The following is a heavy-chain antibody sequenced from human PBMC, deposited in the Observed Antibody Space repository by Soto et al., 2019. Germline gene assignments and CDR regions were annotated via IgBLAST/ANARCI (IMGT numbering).Heavy chain of an antibody. CDR2: IYPGDSDT. CDR1: GYNFASYW. V-gene: IGHV5-51*01. Sequence: GESLKISCKGSGYNFASYWIGWVRQMPGKGLEWMGIIYPGDSDTRYSPSFQGQVTISADKSISTAYLQWSSLKASDTAMYYCASQSHYDFWSGYYYGMDVWGQGTTVTVSS. CDR3: ASQSHYDFWSGYYYGMDV. D-gene: IGHD3-3*01. J-gene: IGHJ6*02.